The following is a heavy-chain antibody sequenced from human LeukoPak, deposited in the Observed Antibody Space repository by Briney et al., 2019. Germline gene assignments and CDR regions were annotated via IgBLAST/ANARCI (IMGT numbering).Heavy chain of an antibody. V-gene: IGHV3-64*02. CDR3: ARDNSWYQGYHYMDV. D-gene: IGHD6-13*01. CDR2: LSSNGYAT. J-gene: IGHJ6*03. CDR1: GFTFSNYT. Sequence: PGGSLRPSCAASGFTFSNYTIHWVRQAPGKGLEDVSALSSNGYATCYADSVKGRFTISRDSSKNTLYLQMGSLRTEDTAVYYCARDNSWYQGYHYMDVWGKGTAVTISS.